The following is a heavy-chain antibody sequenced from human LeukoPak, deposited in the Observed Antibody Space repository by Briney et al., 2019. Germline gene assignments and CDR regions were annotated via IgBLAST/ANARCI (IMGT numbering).Heavy chain of an antibody. J-gene: IGHJ4*02. Sequence: GGSLRLSCAASGFTFSSFGMHWVRQAPGKGLEWVAVISSDGVNKYSADSVKGRFTISRDNSKNTLYLQMNSLKTDDTAVYYCANYGDYQYFDYWGQGTPVTVSS. D-gene: IGHD4-17*01. CDR3: ANYGDYQYFDY. V-gene: IGHV3-30*18. CDR1: GFTFSSFG. CDR2: ISSDGVNK.